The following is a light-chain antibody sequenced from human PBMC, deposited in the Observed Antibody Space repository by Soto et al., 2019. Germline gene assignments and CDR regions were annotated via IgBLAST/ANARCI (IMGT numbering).Light chain of an antibody. V-gene: IGKV1-6*01. CDR1: QGIRSN. CDR2: AAS. Sequence: AIQMTQSPSSLSASVGDRVTITCRASQGIRSNLGWFQQKPGKAPKVLIFAASNLFNGVPSRFSGSGSGTDFTLTISSVQPEDLATYYCLQDYDYPWTFDQGTKVEIK. J-gene: IGKJ1*01. CDR3: LQDYDYPWT.